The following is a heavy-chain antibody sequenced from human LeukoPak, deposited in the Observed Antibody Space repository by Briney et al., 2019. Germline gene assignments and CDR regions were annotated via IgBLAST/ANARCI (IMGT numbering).Heavy chain of an antibody. D-gene: IGHD1-1*01. CDR3: IVSATVRVGVYY. Sequence: GGSLRLSCAASGFTLSSYGMSWVRQAPGKGLEWVADIKQDGSKKYYVDSVKGRFTISRDNAKNTLYLQMNSLRAEDTAVYYCIVSATVRVGVYYWGQGPLVTASS. CDR2: IKQDGSKK. V-gene: IGHV3-7*01. CDR1: GFTLSSYG. J-gene: IGHJ4*02.